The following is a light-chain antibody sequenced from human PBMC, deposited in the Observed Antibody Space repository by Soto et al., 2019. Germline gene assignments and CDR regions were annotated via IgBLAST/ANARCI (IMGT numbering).Light chain of an antibody. CDR2: NDN. J-gene: IGLJ2*01. Sequence: SYELTQPLSESVALGQTARISCGGNNIGSKNVHWYQQKPGQAPVLVIYNDNSRPSGIPERFSGCNSGSSATLTISRAQAGDEADYYCQVWDTSAALIGGGTQLTVL. CDR3: QVWDTSAAL. CDR1: NIGSKN. V-gene: IGLV3-9*01.